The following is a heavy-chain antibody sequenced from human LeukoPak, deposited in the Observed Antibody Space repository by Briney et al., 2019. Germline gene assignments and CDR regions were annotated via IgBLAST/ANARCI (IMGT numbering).Heavy chain of an antibody. CDR2: INHSGST. CDR1: GGSFSGYY. Sequence: SETLSLTCAVYGGSFSGYYWSWIRQPPGKGLEWIGEINHSGSTNYNPSLKSRVTISVDTSKNQFSLKLSSVTAADTAVYYCARDKRVKDFDYWGQGTLVTVSS. J-gene: IGHJ4*02. CDR3: ARDKRVKDFDY. V-gene: IGHV4-34*01.